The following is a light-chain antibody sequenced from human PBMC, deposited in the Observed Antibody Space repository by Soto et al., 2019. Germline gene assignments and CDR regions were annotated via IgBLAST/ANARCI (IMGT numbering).Light chain of an antibody. J-gene: IGKJ5*01. V-gene: IGKV1-8*01. CDR3: QQYYSYPIT. CDR1: QGISSY. Sequence: AIRMTQSPSSFSASTGDRVTITCRASQGISSYLAWYKQKPGKAPKLLINAASTLQSGVPSRFSGSGSGTDFTLTISCLQSEDFATYYCQQYYSYPITFGQGTRLEIK. CDR2: AAS.